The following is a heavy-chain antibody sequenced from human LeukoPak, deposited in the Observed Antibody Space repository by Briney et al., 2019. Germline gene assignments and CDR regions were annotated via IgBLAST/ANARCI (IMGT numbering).Heavy chain of an antibody. Sequence: ASVKVSCKASGYTFTGYYMHWVRQAPGQGLEWMGWINPNSGGTNYAQKFQGRVTMTRDTSISTAYMELSRLRSDDTAVYYCARTRYYYDSSGYYYAPFDYWGQGTLVTVSS. CDR1: GYTFTGYY. CDR3: ARTRYYYDSSGYYYAPFDY. V-gene: IGHV1-2*02. D-gene: IGHD3-22*01. CDR2: INPNSGGT. J-gene: IGHJ4*02.